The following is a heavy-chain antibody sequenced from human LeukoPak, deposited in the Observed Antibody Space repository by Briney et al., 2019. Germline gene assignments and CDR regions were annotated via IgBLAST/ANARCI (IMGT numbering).Heavy chain of an antibody. J-gene: IGHJ4*02. CDR1: GGSINSYY. Sequence: SETLSLTCTVSGGSINSYYWSWIRQPPGKGLEWIGYIHYSGSTNYNPSLKSRVTISVDTSKNQFSLKLSSVTAADTAVYYCAREDIVVVGAFDYWGQGTLVTVSS. CDR2: IHYSGST. D-gene: IGHD2-15*01. V-gene: IGHV4-59*12. CDR3: AREDIVVVGAFDY.